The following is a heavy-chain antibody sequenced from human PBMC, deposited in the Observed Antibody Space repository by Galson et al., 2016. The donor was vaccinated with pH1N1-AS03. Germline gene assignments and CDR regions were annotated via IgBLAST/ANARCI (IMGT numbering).Heavy chain of an antibody. D-gene: IGHD3-10*01. J-gene: IGHJ6*02. V-gene: IGHV4-4*07. CDR2: IYSSWNT. Sequence: ETLSLTCTVSGGSVSSYYWSWIRQPAGKGLEWIGRIYSSWNTNYNPSLKSRATMSVDTSKNQFSLKLTSVTAADTAVYYCARGGDMARGVPILFGVDVWGQGTTVTVSS. CDR3: ARGGDMARGVPILFGVDV. CDR1: GGSVSSYY.